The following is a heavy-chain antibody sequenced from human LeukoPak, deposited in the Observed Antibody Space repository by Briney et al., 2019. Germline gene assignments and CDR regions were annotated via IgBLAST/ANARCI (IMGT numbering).Heavy chain of an antibody. CDR3: ARDELSGSYWNAFDI. CDR1: GYTFTTYY. V-gene: IGHV1-46*01. J-gene: IGHJ3*02. D-gene: IGHD1-26*01. CDR2: INPTSGST. Sequence: ASVKVSCKASGYTFTTYYMHWVRQAPGQGLEWMGIINPTSGSTNYAQKFQGRVTITTDESTSTAYMELSSLRSEDTAVYYCARDELSGSYWNAFDIWGQGTMVTVSS.